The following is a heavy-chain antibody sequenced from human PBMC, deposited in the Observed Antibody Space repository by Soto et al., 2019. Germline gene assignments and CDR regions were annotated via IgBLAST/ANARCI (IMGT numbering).Heavy chain of an antibody. V-gene: IGHV1-18*01. J-gene: IGHJ6*02. D-gene: IGHD6-13*01. Sequence: GASVKVSCKASGYTFTSYGISWVRQAPGQGLEWMGWISAYNGNTNYAQKLQGRVTMTTDTSTSTAYMELRSLRSDDTAVYYCARDKXQGSSWFSRYYYYGMDVWGQGTTVTVSS. CDR3: ARDKXQGSSWFSRYYYYGMDV. CDR2: ISAYNGNT. CDR1: GYTFTSYG.